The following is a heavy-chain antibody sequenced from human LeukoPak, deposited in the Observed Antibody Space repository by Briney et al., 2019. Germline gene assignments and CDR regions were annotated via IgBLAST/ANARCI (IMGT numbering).Heavy chain of an antibody. V-gene: IGHV4-59*05. J-gene: IGHJ4*02. Sequence: KPSETLSLTCTVSGGSISSYYWSWIRQPAGKGLEWIGSFYYSGSTYYNPSLKSRVTISVDTSKKQFSLKLSSVTAADTAVYYCARLGSSGHARFDYWGQGTLVTVSS. CDR3: ARLGSSGHARFDY. CDR2: FYYSGST. D-gene: IGHD6-19*01. CDR1: GGSISSYY.